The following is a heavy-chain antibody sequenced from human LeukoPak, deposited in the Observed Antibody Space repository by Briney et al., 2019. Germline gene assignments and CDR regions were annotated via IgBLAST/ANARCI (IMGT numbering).Heavy chain of an antibody. V-gene: IGHV3-23*01. CDR2: ISGSGGST. D-gene: IGHD3-3*01. Sequence: AGGSLRLSCAASGFTFSSYAMSWVRQAPGKGLEWVSAISGSGGSTYYADSVKGRFTISRDNSKNTLYLQTNSLRAEDTAVYYCANDITIFGVVIKDYWGQGTLVTVSS. CDR3: ANDITIFGVVIKDY. J-gene: IGHJ4*02. CDR1: GFTFSSYA.